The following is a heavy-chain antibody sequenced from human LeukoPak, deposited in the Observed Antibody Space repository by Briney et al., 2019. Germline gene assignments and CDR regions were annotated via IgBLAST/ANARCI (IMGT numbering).Heavy chain of an antibody. CDR1: GYSFTSYW. CDR3: ARPSGYSSGWYWFDP. V-gene: IGHV5-51*01. J-gene: IGHJ5*02. D-gene: IGHD6-19*01. CDR2: IYPGDSDT. Sequence: GESLKISCKGSGYSFTSYWIGWVRQMPGKGLEWMGIIYPGDSDTRYSSSFQGQVTISADKSISTAYLQWSSLKASDTAMYYCARPSGYSSGWYWFDPWGQGTLVTVSS.